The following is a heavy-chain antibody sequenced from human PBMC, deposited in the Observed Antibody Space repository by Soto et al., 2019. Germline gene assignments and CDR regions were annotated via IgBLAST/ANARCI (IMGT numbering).Heavy chain of an antibody. J-gene: IGHJ5*02. CDR3: ARDVTDIVVVVAAGSWFDP. D-gene: IGHD2-15*01. CDR1: GFTCSNYA. CDR2: ISYDGRNK. V-gene: IGHV3-30*03. Sequence: GGSMRLSCAASGFTCSNYAMHWVRQATGKGPEWVAAISYDGRNKYYADSVKGRFTISRDNSKNTLYLQMNSLRAEDTAVYYCARDVTDIVVVVAAGSWFDPWGQGTLVTVSS.